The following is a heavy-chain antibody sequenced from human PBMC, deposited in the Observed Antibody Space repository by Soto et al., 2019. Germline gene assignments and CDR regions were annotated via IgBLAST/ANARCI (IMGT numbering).Heavy chain of an antibody. D-gene: IGHD2-2*01. CDR2: IYYSGST. CDR3: ARLGCSSTTCYVWDNWFDP. CDR1: GGSISRGGYY. Sequence: SETLSLTCTVSGGSISRGGYYWNWIRQHPGKGLEWIGYIYYSGSTKYNPSLKSRVTISVDTSKNQFSLKLSSVTAADTAVYYCARLGCSSTTCYVWDNWFDPWGQGTLVTVSS. J-gene: IGHJ5*02. V-gene: IGHV4-61*08.